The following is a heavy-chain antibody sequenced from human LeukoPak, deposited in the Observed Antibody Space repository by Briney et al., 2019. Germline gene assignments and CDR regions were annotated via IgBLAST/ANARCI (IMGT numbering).Heavy chain of an antibody. CDR1: GFTFSSSA. Sequence: GGSLRLSCAASGFTFSSSAMSWVRQAPGKGLEWVSYISSSSSTIYYADSVKGRFTISRDNAKNSLYLQMNSLRDEDTAVYYCARFNGASDYGMDVWGQGTTVTVSS. V-gene: IGHV3-48*02. J-gene: IGHJ6*02. CDR3: ARFNGASDYGMDV. CDR2: ISSSSSTI. D-gene: IGHD3-10*01.